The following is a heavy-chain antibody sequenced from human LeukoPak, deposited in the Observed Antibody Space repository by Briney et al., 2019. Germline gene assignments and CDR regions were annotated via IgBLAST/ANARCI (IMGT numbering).Heavy chain of an antibody. CDR3: ARHKSSGTYPLDY. CDR1: GGSISSNSNY. J-gene: IGHJ4*02. V-gene: IGHV4-39*01. CDR2: VSYGGST. Sequence: SETLSLTCTVSGGSISSNSNYWAWIRQPPGRGLEWIGSVSYGGSTYYSPSLESRVTISVDTSKNQFSLKLSSVTAADTAVYYCARHKSSGTYPLDYWGQGTLVTVSS. D-gene: IGHD1-26*01.